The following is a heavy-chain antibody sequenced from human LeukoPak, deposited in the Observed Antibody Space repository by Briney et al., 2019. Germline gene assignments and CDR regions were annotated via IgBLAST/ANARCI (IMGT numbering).Heavy chain of an antibody. CDR1: GFTFRSYG. V-gene: IGHV3-30*03. CDR2: ISFDGTNK. Sequence: PGTSLRLSCAASGFTFRSYGIPWVRQAPGKGLEWVAMISFDGTNKHYADSVKGRFTISRDNSKDTLSLEMNNLRPEDTAVYYCARDLNLGTSDSYWGQGTLVTVSS. D-gene: IGHD3/OR15-3a*01. J-gene: IGHJ4*02. CDR3: ARDLNLGTSDSY.